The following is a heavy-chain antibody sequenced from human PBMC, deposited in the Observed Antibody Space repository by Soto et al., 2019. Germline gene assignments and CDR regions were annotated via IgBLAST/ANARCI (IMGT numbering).Heavy chain of an antibody. CDR2: TYYRSKWYN. V-gene: IGHV6-1*01. D-gene: IGHD6-6*01. Sequence: PSQTLSLTCAISGDSVSSNSAAWNWIRQSPSRGLEWLGRTYYRSKWYNDYAVSVKSRITINPDTSKNQFSLQLNSVTPEDTAVYYCARGRPINYSSSSPDYYYGMDVWGQGTTVTVSS. CDR3: ARGRPINYSSSSPDYYYGMDV. J-gene: IGHJ6*02. CDR1: GDSVSSNSAA.